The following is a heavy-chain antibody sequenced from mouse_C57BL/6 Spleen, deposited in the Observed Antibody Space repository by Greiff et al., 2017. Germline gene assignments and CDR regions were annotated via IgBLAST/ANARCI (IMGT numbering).Heavy chain of an antibody. J-gene: IGHJ4*01. D-gene: IGHD1-1*01. V-gene: IGHV1-55*01. CDR1: GYTFTGYW. Sequence: VQLQQSGAELMKPGASVKLSCKATGYTFTGYWIAWVKQRPGQGLEWIGEIYPGSGSTNYHEKFKSKATLTGYTSSSTAYMQLISLTSEDSAVYYCARGSYVSYAMDYWGQGTSVTVSS. CDR3: ARGSYVSYAMDY. CDR2: IYPGSGST.